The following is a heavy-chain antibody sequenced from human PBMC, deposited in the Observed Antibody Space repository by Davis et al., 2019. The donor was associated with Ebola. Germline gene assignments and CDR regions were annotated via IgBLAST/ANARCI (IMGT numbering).Heavy chain of an antibody. J-gene: IGHJ6*02. D-gene: IGHD2-2*01. CDR3: AREKWGYCSSTSCPRKPLDV. CDR1: GGSISSYY. CDR2: INHSGST. V-gene: IGHV4-34*01. Sequence: PSETLSLTCTVSGGSISSYYWSWIRQPPGKGLEWIGEINHSGSTNYNPSLKSRVTISVDTSKNQFSLKLSSVTAADTAVYYCAREKWGYCSSTSCPRKPLDVWGQGTTVTVSS.